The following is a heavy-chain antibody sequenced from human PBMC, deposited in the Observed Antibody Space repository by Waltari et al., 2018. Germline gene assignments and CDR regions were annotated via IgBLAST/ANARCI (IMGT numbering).Heavy chain of an antibody. CDR3: ARDQGGGYSNYDWFDP. Sequence: QVQLQQWGAGLLKPSETLSLTCTVSGGSISSYYWSWIRQPAGKGLEWIGRIYTSGSTKYNPSLKSRVTRSVDTSKNQFSLKLSSVTAADTAVYYCARDQGGGYSNYDWFDPWGQGTLVTVSS. D-gene: IGHD4-4*01. V-gene: IGHV4-59*10. CDR1: GGSISSYY. CDR2: IYTSGST. J-gene: IGHJ5*02.